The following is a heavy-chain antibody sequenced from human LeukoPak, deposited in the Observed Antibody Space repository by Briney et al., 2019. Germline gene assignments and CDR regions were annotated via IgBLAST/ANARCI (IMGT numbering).Heavy chain of an antibody. D-gene: IGHD6-19*01. J-gene: IGHJ1*01. CDR2: ISGSGGST. V-gene: IGHV3-23*01. Sequence: GGSLRLSCAASGFTFSSYAMSWVRQAPGKGLGWVSAISGSGGSTYYADSVKGRFTISRDNSKNTLYLQMNSLRAEDTAVYYCATLYSSGWYVPVGYFQHWGQGTLVTVSS. CDR1: GFTFSSYA. CDR3: ATLYSSGWYVPVGYFQH.